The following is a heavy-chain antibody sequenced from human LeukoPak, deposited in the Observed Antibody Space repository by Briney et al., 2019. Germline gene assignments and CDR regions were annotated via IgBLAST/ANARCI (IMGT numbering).Heavy chain of an antibody. CDR3: ARVGVAAAGGFDS. J-gene: IGHJ5*01. CDR1: GGSFSGYY. V-gene: IGHV4-34*01. Sequence: PSETLSLTCAVYGGSFSGYYWSWIRQPPGKGLEWIGEIYHTGSTGYNPSPKSRVTISVDKSKDQFSLKLSSVTAADTAVYYCARVGVAAAGGFDSWGLGTLVTVSS. D-gene: IGHD6-13*01. CDR2: IYHTGST.